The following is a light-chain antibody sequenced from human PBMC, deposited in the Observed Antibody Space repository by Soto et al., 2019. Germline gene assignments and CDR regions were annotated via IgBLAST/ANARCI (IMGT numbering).Light chain of an antibody. J-gene: IGKJ1*01. CDR3: KKYYITPPL. Sequence: DIVMTQSPDSLAVSLGERATINCKSSQSVLYSSNNKNYLAWYQQKPGQPPKLLIYWASTRESGVPDRFSGRGSGKDFTLTISPRQAEVVPFYYFKKYYITPPLFGKGTKGKIK. CDR2: WAS. V-gene: IGKV4-1*01. CDR1: QSVLYSSNNKNY.